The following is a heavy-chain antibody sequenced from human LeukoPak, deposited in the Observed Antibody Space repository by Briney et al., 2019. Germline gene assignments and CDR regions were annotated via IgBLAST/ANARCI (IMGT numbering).Heavy chain of an antibody. CDR1: GYTFTGYY. J-gene: IGHJ3*02. Sequence: GASVKVSCKASGYTFTGYYMHWVRQAPGQGLEWMGWINPNSGGTNYAQKFQGRVTMTRDTSISTAYMELSRLRSDDTAVYYCATRLRGVIRFAFDIWGQGTMVTVSS. CDR3: ATRLRGVIRFAFDI. V-gene: IGHV1-2*02. D-gene: IGHD3-10*01. CDR2: INPNSGGT.